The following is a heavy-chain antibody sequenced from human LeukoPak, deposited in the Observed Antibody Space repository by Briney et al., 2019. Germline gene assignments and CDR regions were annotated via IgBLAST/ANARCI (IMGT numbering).Heavy chain of an antibody. J-gene: IGHJ6*02. CDR1: GYTYTSYG. D-gene: IGHD3-3*01. CDR2: ISAYNGNT. Sequence: SVKVSCKASGYTYTSYGISWVRQAPGQGLERMGWISAYNGNTNYAQKVQGRVTITTDTSTSTAYMELRSLRSDDTAVYYCARAGYYDFWSGGRYYYYGMDVWGQGTTVTVSS. V-gene: IGHV1-18*01. CDR3: ARAGYYDFWSGGRYYYYGMDV.